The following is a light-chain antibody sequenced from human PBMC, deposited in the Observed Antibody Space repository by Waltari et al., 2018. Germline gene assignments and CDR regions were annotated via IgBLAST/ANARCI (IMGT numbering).Light chain of an antibody. CDR3: VLYMGSGISV. J-gene: IGLJ6*01. V-gene: IGLV8-61*01. CDR2: STN. Sequence: QTVVTQEPSFSVSPGGTVTLTCGLSSGSVSTSYYPSWYQQTPGQAPRTLIYSTNTRSSGVPDRFSGSILGNKAALTITGAQADDESDYYCVLYMGSGISVFGSDTKVTVL. CDR1: SGSVSTSYY.